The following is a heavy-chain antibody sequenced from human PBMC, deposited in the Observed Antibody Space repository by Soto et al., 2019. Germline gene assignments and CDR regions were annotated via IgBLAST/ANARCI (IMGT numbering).Heavy chain of an antibody. V-gene: IGHV1-69*12. CDR3: ARPKDRLPLGGNYYYELDV. CDR1: GGTFSSSA. D-gene: IGHD2-2*01. J-gene: IGHJ6*02. CDR2: IIPIFRTP. Sequence: QVQLVQSGAEVKKPGSSVKVSCKVSGGTFSSSAISWVRQAPGQGLEWMGGIIPIFRTPDYSQNFQGRVTITAVESTTTASMALSSLRSEDTAVYYCARPKDRLPLGGNYYYELDVWCQGPTVTVSS.